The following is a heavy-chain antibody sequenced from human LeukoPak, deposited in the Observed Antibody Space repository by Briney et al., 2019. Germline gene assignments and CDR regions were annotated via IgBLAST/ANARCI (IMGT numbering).Heavy chain of an antibody. CDR3: ARGTSGWIDY. J-gene: IGHJ4*02. Sequence: SETLSLTCTVTGGSFTSYYWSWIRQPPGKGLEWIGYMYYSRSTNYNPSLKSRVSISVDTSKNQFSLKLSFVTAADTAVYYCARGTSGWIDYWGQGTLVTVSS. D-gene: IGHD6-19*01. CDR1: GGSFTSYY. CDR2: MYYSRST. V-gene: IGHV4-59*01.